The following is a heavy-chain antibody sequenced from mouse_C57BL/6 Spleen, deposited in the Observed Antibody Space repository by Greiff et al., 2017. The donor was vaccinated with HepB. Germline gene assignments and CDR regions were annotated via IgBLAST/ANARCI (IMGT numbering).Heavy chain of an antibody. J-gene: IGHJ4*01. V-gene: IGHV2-9*01. CDR2: IWGGGST. CDR3: AKRKKAQEGYAMDY. D-gene: IGHD3-2*02. Sequence: VKLQASGPGLVAPSQSLSITCTVPGFSLTSYGVDWVRQPPGKGLEWLGVIWGGGSTNYNSDLRSRLSISKDNSKSQVFLKMNSLQTDDTAMYYCAKRKKAQEGYAMDYWGQGTSVTVSS. CDR1: GFSLTSYG.